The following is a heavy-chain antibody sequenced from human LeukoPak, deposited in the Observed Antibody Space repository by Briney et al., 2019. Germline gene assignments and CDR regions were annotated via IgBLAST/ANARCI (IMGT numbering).Heavy chain of an antibody. J-gene: IGHJ4*02. D-gene: IGHD1-26*01. Sequence: SETLSLTCTVSGVSISSSNSYWGWIRQPPGKGLEWIGSIYHSGSTYYNPSLKSRVTISVDTSKNQFSLKVRSVTAADAAVYYCAREGGSYLMGCYFDYWGQGTLVTVSS. CDR1: GVSISSSNSY. V-gene: IGHV4-39*07. CDR2: IYHSGST. CDR3: AREGGSYLMGCYFDY.